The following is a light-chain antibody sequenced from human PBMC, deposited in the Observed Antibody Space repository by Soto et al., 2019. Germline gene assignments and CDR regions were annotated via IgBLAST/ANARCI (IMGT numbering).Light chain of an antibody. Sequence: QSVLTQPPSASGTPGQRVTISCSGSSSNIGSYTVNWYQQLPGTAPKLLIYRNNQRPSGVPDRFSGSKSGTSGSLAISELQSEDEADYYCAAWDDSLNGVVFGGGTKLTVL. CDR3: AAWDDSLNGVV. CDR2: RNN. J-gene: IGLJ2*01. CDR1: SSNIGSYT. V-gene: IGLV1-44*01.